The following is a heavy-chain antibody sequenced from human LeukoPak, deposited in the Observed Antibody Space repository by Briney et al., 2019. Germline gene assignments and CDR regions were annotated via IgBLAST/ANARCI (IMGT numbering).Heavy chain of an antibody. V-gene: IGHV1-46*01. CDR2: INPSGGST. CDR1: GYTFTSYY. D-gene: IGHD2-2*01. Sequence: ASVKVSCKASGYTFTSYYMHWVRQAPGQGLEWMGIINPSGGSTSYAQKFQGRVTMTRDMSTSTVYMELSSLRSEDTAVYYCARGYCSSTSCGEYYFDYWGQGTLVTVSS. CDR3: ARGYCSSTSCGEYYFDY. J-gene: IGHJ4*02.